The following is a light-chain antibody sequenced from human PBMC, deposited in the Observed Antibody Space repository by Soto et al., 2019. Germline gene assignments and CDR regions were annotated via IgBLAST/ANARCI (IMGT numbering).Light chain of an antibody. CDR1: SSDVGYYNY. CDR3: SSYTSSSTYV. CDR2: DVN. Sequence: VLPQPASVSVSPGQSSAISCTGTSSDVGYYNYVSWYQQHPGKAPNVMIYDVNNRPSGVPDRFSGSKSGNTASLTISGLQAEDEADYYCSSYTSSSTYVFGTGTKVTVL. J-gene: IGLJ1*01. V-gene: IGLV2-14*01.